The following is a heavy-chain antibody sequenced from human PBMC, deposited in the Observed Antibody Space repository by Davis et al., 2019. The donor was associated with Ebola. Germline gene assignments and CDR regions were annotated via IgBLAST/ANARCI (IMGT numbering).Heavy chain of an antibody. D-gene: IGHD1-7*01. Sequence: GGSLRLSCAASGFNFSASTMQWVHQASGTGPEWVARIRTRSNNFATAYKESVKGRFTVSRDDSRNTAYLHMNSLRTEDTAVYYCTRLNYGHDYWGQGTLVTVS. J-gene: IGHJ4*02. CDR1: GFNFSAST. V-gene: IGHV3-73*01. CDR2: IRTRSNNFAT. CDR3: TRLNYGHDY.